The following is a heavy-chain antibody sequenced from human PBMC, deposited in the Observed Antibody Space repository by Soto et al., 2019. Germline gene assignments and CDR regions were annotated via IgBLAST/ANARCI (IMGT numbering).Heavy chain of an antibody. CDR3: VRQPNRPMAGDY. CDR1: GSSISSPSYY. V-gene: IGHV4-39*01. CDR2: IYYSGTT. Sequence: SETLYLTCTGSGSSISSPSYYWGRLRQSKGKGLEWIGSIYYSGTTHYNPSLESRVTLSVDTSNMQLSLDLTSVTASVTAIYYFVRQPNRPMAGDYWGQGTLVTVSS. J-gene: IGHJ4*02. D-gene: IGHD2-8*01.